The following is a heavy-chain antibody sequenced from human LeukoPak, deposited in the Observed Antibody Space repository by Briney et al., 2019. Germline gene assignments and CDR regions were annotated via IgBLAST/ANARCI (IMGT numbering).Heavy chain of an antibody. CDR1: GFTFSDYW. V-gene: IGHV3-7*01. D-gene: IGHD6-13*01. Sequence: GGSLRLSCAASGFTFSDYWMSWVRQAPGKGLEWVANIKQDGSEKYYVDSVKGRFTISRDNAKNSLYLQMNSLRAEDTAVYYCARAYSSTWTAGDYWGQGTLVTVSS. J-gene: IGHJ4*02. CDR3: ARAYSSTWTAGDY. CDR2: IKQDGSEK.